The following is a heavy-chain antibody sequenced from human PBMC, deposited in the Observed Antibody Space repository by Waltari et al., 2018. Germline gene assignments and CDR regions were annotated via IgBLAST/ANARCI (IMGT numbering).Heavy chain of an antibody. CDR2: IHYSGST. J-gene: IGHJ4*02. Sequence: QVQLQESGPGLVKPSETLSLTCAVSGGSINSYYWSWIRQPPGKGLEWIGHIHYSGSTTYRSSLRSRLSISLDTSKNQFSLKLRSVSAADTAIYYCARLTGYSQESFFDHWGQGALITVSS. CDR1: GGSINSYY. V-gene: IGHV4-59*01. D-gene: IGHD3-9*01. CDR3: ARLTGYSQESFFDH.